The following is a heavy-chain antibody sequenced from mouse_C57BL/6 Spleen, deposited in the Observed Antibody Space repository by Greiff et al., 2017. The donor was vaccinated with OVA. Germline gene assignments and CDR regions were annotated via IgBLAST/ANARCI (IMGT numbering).Heavy chain of an antibody. Sequence: EVKLVESGGGLVKPGGSLKLSCAASGFTFSDYGMHWVRQAPEKGLEWVAYISSGSSTIYYADTVKGRFTISRDNAKNTLFLQMTSLRSEDTAMYYCANPDYYGSSPFAYWGQGTLVTVSA. CDR1: GFTFSDYG. J-gene: IGHJ3*01. CDR3: ANPDYYGSSPFAY. V-gene: IGHV5-17*01. CDR2: ISSGSSTI. D-gene: IGHD1-1*01.